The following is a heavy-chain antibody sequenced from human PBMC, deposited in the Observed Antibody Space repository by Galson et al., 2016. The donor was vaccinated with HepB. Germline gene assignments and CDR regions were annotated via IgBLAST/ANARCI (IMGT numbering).Heavy chain of an antibody. J-gene: IGHJ5*01. Sequence: SLRLSCAASGFTFSGYSMDWVRQAPGKGLVWVSRSNTDGGSTTFADSVKGRFTISRDNAKNTFYLQMNSLRAGDTAVYYCARLGGYDSFDFWGQGTLVTVSS. CDR3: ARLGGYDSFDF. V-gene: IGHV3-74*03. D-gene: IGHD5-12*01. CDR2: SNTDGGST. CDR1: GFTFSGYS.